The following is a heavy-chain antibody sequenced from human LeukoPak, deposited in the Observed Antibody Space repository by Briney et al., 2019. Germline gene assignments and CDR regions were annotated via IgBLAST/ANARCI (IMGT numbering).Heavy chain of an antibody. Sequence: GGSLRLSCAASGFTFSSYGMHWVRQAPGKGLEWVAVISYDGSNKYYADSVEGRFTISRDNSKNTLYVEMNTLRAEDTAVYYCAKWGDYDILTGYYVSDFWGQGTLVTVSS. V-gene: IGHV3-30*18. D-gene: IGHD3-9*01. J-gene: IGHJ4*02. CDR1: GFTFSSYG. CDR3: AKWGDYDILTGYYVSDF. CDR2: ISYDGSNK.